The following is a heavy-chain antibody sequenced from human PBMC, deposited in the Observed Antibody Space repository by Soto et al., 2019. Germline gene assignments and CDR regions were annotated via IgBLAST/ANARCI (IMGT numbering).Heavy chain of an antibody. V-gene: IGHV3-30-3*01. D-gene: IGHD6-19*01. CDR1: GFTFSSYA. CDR2: MSYDGSNK. Sequence: QVQLVESGGGVVQPGRSLRLSCAASGFTFSSYAMHWVRQAPGKGLEWVAVMSYDGSNKYYADSVKGRFTISRDNSKNQMYLQLHSLRAEDTDVYYCARDNSPYSRGWHNRHFDYWGQGTLVTVSS. J-gene: IGHJ4*02. CDR3: ARDNSPYSRGWHNRHFDY.